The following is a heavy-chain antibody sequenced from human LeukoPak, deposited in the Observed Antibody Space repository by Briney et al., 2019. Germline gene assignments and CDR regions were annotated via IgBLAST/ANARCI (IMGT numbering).Heavy chain of an antibody. Sequence: SETLSLTCTVSGGSISSYYWTWIRQPPGKGLEWIGYIYYSGSTNYNPSLKSRVTISVDTSKNQFSLKLSSVMAADTAVYYCARLSSGYGSGWYINYWGQGTLVTVSS. CDR3: ARLSSGYGSGWYINY. V-gene: IGHV4-59*01. J-gene: IGHJ4*02. CDR2: IYYSGST. D-gene: IGHD6-19*01. CDR1: GGSISSYY.